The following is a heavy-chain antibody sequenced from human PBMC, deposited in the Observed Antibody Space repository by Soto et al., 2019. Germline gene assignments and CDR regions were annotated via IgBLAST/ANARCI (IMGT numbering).Heavy chain of an antibody. D-gene: IGHD2-21*01. CDR1: GYRFTSYS. CDR2: IYPGDSDT. Sequence: GESLKLSCKGSGYRFTSYSIGWEGQMPGKGLEWMGIIYPGDSDTRYSPSFQGQVTISADKSISTAYLQWSSLKASDTAMYYCARQEVRSFDPWGQGTLVTFSS. J-gene: IGHJ5*02. V-gene: IGHV5-51*01. CDR3: ARQEVRSFDP.